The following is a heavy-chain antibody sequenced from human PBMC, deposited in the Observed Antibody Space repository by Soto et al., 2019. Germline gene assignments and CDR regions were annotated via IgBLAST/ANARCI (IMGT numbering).Heavy chain of an antibody. J-gene: IGHJ6*02. CDR2: INPNSGGT. CDR1: GYTFTDNY. CDR3: ASPVGGTSPYYYYNGMDV. V-gene: IGHV1-2*02. D-gene: IGHD1-1*01. Sequence: QVQLVQSGAEVKKPGASVRVSCKPSGYTFTDNYIHWVRQAPGQGLEWMGWINPNSGGTSYAPKFQGRVTLTRDTSTTTAYMDLSELRSANTAVYYCASPVGGTSPYYYYNGMDVWGQGTTVTVSS.